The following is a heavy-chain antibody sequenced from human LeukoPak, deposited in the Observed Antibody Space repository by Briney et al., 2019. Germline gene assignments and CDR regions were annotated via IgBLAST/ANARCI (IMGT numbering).Heavy chain of an antibody. J-gene: IGHJ6*03. Sequence: GGSLRLSCAASGFTFSSYAMSWVRQAPGKGLEWVSCISSGSSYIYYADSVKGRFTISRDNAKNSLYPQMNSLRAEDTAVYYCARVSPNYYYYMDVWGKGTTVTVSS. CDR1: GFTFSSYA. V-gene: IGHV3-21*01. CDR3: ARVSPNYYYYMDV. CDR2: ISSGSSYI.